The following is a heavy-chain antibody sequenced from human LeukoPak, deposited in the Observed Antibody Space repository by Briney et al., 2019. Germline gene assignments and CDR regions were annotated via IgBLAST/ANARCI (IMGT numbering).Heavy chain of an antibody. Sequence: ASVKVSCKASGYTFTGYYMHWVRQAPGQGLEWMGRINPNSGGANYAQKFQGRVTMTRDTSISTAYMERSRLRSDDTAVYYCAREASTYYDYVWGSYREDFDYWGQGTLVTVSS. CDR1: GYTFTGYY. V-gene: IGHV1-2*06. CDR2: INPNSGGA. J-gene: IGHJ4*02. D-gene: IGHD3-16*02. CDR3: AREASTYYDYVWGSYREDFDY.